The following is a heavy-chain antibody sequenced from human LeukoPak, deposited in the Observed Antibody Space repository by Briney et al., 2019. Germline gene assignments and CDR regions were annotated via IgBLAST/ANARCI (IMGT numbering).Heavy chain of an antibody. CDR2: IIPIFGTA. D-gene: IGHD2-2*01. CDR1: GGTFSSYA. J-gene: IGHJ6*03. CDR3: ARGLSTAEYYYYYYMDV. V-gene: IGHV1-69*13. Sequence: GASVKVSCKASGGTFSSYAISWVRQAPGQGLEWMGGIIPIFGTANYAQKFQGRVTITADESTSTAYMELSSLRSEDTAVYYCARGLSTAEYYYYYYMDVWGKGTTVTISS.